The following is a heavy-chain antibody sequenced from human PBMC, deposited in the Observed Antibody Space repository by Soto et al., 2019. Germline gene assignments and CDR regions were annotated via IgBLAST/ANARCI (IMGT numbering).Heavy chain of an antibody. V-gene: IGHV4-31*03. CDR1: GCYISSGGYY. D-gene: IGHD5-18*01. CDR2: IYYSGST. CDR3: ARCRYSYGYRLLDY. Sequence: PSETLSLTCTVSGCYISSGGYYWSWIRQHPGKGLEWIGYIYYSGSTYYNPSLKSRVTISVDTSKNQFSLKLSSVTAADTAVYYCARCRYSYGYRLLDYWGQGTLVTVSS. J-gene: IGHJ4*02.